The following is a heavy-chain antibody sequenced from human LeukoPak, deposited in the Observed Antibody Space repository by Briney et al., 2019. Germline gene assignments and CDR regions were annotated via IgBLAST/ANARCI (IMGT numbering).Heavy chain of an antibody. CDR2: IKKDGSEK. CDR1: GFTFSDYW. J-gene: IGHJ1*01. Sequence: GGSLRLSCAASGFTFSDYWMSWVRQAPGKGLEWVANIKKDGSEKYYVDSVKGRFTISRDNTKNSLYLQMNSLRAEDTAVYYCASHKHWGQGTLVTVSS. V-gene: IGHV3-7*01. CDR3: ASHKH.